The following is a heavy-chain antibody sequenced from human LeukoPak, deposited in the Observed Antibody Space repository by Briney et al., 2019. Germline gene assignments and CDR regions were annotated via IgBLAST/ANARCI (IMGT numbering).Heavy chain of an antibody. CDR1: GFTFSDYY. D-gene: IGHD5-12*01. Sequence: GGSLRLSCAASGFTFSDYYMSWIRQAPGKGLEWVSAISGSGGSTYYADSVKGRFTISRDNAKNSLYLQMNSLRAEDTAVCYCAREERGYSGYDSTYYFDYWGQGTLVTVSS. V-gene: IGHV3-11*01. CDR2: ISGSGGST. CDR3: AREERGYSGYDSTYYFDY. J-gene: IGHJ4*02.